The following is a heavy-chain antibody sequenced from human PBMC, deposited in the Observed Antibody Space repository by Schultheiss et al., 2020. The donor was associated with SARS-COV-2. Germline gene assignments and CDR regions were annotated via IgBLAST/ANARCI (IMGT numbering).Heavy chain of an antibody. CDR1: GGTFSSYA. V-gene: IGHV1-69*06. D-gene: IGHD5-12*01. CDR2: IIPIFGTA. CDR3: ARELGYSGYDTFDY. Sequence: SVKVSCKASGGTFSSYAISWVRQAPGQGLEWMGGIIPIFGTANYAQKFQGRVTITADKSTTTAYMELSSLRSEDTAVYYCARELGYSGYDTFDYWGQGTLVTVSS. J-gene: IGHJ4*02.